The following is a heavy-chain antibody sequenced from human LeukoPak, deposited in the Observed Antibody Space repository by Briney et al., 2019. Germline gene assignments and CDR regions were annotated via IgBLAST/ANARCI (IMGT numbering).Heavy chain of an antibody. CDR2: IIPILGIA. CDR3: ARAYTVTTFWFDP. CDR1: GGTFSSYA. V-gene: IGHV1-69*04. J-gene: IGHJ5*02. D-gene: IGHD4-17*01. Sequence: GASVKVSCKASGGTFSSYAISWVRQAPGQGLEWMGRIIPILGIANYAQKFQGRDTITADKSTSTAYMELSSLRSEDTAVYYCARAYTVTTFWFDPWGQGTLVTVSS.